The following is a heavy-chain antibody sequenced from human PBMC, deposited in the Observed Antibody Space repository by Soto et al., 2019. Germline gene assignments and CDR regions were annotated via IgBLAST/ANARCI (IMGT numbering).Heavy chain of an antibody. J-gene: IGHJ6*02. V-gene: IGHV3-23*01. D-gene: IGHD6-13*01. CDR1: GFSFSSYA. Sequence: VGSLRLSCVASGFSFSSYAMSWVRQAPGKGLEWVPVISGSDGSTYYGDSVKGRLTISRDNSKNTLYLQMNSLRAEDTAVFYCARDRSSTLVGMDVWGQGTTVTVSS. CDR3: ARDRSSTLVGMDV. CDR2: ISGSDGST.